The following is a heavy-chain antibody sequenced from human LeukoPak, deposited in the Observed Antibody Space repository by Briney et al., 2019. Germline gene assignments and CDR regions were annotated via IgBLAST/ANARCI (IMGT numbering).Heavy chain of an antibody. J-gene: IGHJ4*02. Sequence: GGSLRLSCAVSGLTFSNFKMNWVRKAPGKGLEWVSYISDSGRTTFYADSVKGRFTISRDNAKNSLYLQMSSLRVEDTAVYYCASWAGNTQSDSWSGPFDYWGQGTLVTVSS. CDR3: ASWAGNTQSDSWSGPFDY. D-gene: IGHD3-3*01. CDR1: GLTFSNFK. V-gene: IGHV3-48*03. CDR2: ISDSGRTT.